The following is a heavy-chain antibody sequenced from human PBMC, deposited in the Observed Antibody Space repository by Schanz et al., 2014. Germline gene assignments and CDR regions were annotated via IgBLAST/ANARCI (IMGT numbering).Heavy chain of an antibody. D-gene: IGHD2-8*02. CDR1: GGSIRSGTYY. CDR3: ARDSLRGATGGYGMDV. J-gene: IGHJ6*02. CDR2: IYHSGNT. Sequence: QVQLQESGPGLVKPSQTLSLTCTVSGGSIRSGTYYWSWIRQPAGKGLEWIGEIYHSGNTNYNASLKSRVTISVDKSKNQCSLKVRSVTAADTAVYYCARDSLRGATGGYGMDVWGQGTTVTVSS. V-gene: IGHV4-61*02.